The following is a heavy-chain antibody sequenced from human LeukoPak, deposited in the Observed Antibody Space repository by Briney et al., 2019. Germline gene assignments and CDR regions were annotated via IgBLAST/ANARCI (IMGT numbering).Heavy chain of an antibody. CDR3: ARDLDYYGSGNDY. V-gene: IGHV3-48*02. D-gene: IGHD3-10*01. J-gene: IGHJ4*02. Sequence: GGSLRLSCAASGFTFSRYSMNWVRQAPGKGLEWVSYISNRISTIYYADSVKGRFTISRDNAKNSLYLQMNSLRDEDTAVYYYARDLDYYGSGNDYWGQGTLVTVSS. CDR2: ISNRISTI. CDR1: GFTFSRYS.